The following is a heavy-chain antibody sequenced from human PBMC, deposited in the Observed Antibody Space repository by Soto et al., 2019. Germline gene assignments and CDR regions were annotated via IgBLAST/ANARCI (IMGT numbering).Heavy chain of an antibody. V-gene: IGHV1-69*02. CDR1: GGTFRRYT. J-gene: IGHJ6*03. CDR3: ANTRLYCTNGVCRTYSYYYMDV. D-gene: IGHD2-8*01. CDR2: IIPILGIA. Sequence: ASVKVSCKASGGTFRRYTISWVRQAPGQGLEWMGRIIPILGIANYAQKFQGRVTVTADKSTSTAYMELSSLRSEDAAVYYCANTRLYCTNGVCRTYSYYYMDVWGKGTTVTVSS.